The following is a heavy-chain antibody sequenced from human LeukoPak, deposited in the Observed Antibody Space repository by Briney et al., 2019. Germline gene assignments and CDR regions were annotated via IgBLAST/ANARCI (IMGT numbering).Heavy chain of an antibody. J-gene: IGHJ4*02. CDR1: GGSFSGYY. CDR3: ARHFKLGEYGLELRTPFDY. CDR2: INHSGST. V-gene: IGHV4-34*01. Sequence: PSETLSLTCAVYGGSFSGYYWSWIRQPPGKGLEWIGEINHSGSTNYNPSLKSRVTISVDTSKNQFSLKLSSVTAADTAVYYCARHFKLGEYGLELRTPFDYWGQGTLVTVSS. D-gene: IGHD1-7*01.